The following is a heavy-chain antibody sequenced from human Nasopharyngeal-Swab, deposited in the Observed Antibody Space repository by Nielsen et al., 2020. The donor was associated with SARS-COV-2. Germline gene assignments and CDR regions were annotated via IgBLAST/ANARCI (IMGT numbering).Heavy chain of an antibody. CDR3: ARSRTAMTSPYYYYGMDV. CDR1: GFTFSSYD. J-gene: IGHJ6*02. CDR2: IGTAGDT. V-gene: IGHV3-13*01. D-gene: IGHD5-18*01. Sequence: GGSLRLSCAASGFTFSSYDMHWVRQATGKGLEWVSAIGTAGDTYYPGSVKGRFTISRENAKNSLYLQMNSLRAGDTAVYYCARSRTAMTSPYYYYGMDVWGQGTTVTVPS.